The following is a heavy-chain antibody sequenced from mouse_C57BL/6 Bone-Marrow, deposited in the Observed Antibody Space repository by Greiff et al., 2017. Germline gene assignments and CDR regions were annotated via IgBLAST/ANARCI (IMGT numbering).Heavy chain of an antibody. V-gene: IGHV5-9*01. Sequence: EVKVVESGGGLVKPGGSLKLSCAASGFTFSSYTMSWVRQTPEKRLEWVATISGGGGNTYYPDSVKGRFTISRDNAKNTLYLQMSSLRSEDTALYYCARVTTVVATDYAMDYWGQGTSVTVSS. CDR2: ISGGGGNT. D-gene: IGHD1-1*01. J-gene: IGHJ4*01. CDR3: ARVTTVVATDYAMDY. CDR1: GFTFSSYT.